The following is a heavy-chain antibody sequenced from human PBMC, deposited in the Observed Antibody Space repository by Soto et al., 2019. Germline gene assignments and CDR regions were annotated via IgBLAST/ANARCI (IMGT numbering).Heavy chain of an antibody. CDR1: GFTFSSYS. D-gene: IGHD1-7*01. V-gene: IGHV3-21*01. CDR3: ARAMELPPYYYYYMDV. J-gene: IGHJ6*03. Sequence: EVQLVESGGGLVKPGGSLRLSCAASGFTFSSYSMNWVRQAPGKGLEWVSSISSSSSYIYYADSVKGRFTISRDNAKNSLYLQMNSLRAEDTAVYYCARAMELPPYYYYYMDVWGKGTTVTVSS. CDR2: ISSSSSYI.